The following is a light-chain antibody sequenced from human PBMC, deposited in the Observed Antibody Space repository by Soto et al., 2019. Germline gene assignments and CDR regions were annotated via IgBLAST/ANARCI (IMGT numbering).Light chain of an antibody. CDR1: SSNIGSNS. J-gene: IGLJ1*01. CDR2: ADN. V-gene: IGLV1-44*01. Sequence: QSVLIQPPSASGTPGQRVSISCSGSSSNIGSNSVQWHQQLPGTAPNLLIYADNQRPSGVPDRFSGSKSGTSASLAITGLQSGDEADYYCAAWDDSLNGFVFGTGTKVTVL. CDR3: AAWDDSLNGFV.